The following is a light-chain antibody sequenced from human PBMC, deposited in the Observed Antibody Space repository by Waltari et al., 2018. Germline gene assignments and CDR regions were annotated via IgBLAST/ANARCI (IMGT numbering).Light chain of an antibody. CDR1: KLGSKY. J-gene: IGLJ1*01. Sequence: SYEVTQPPSVSVSPRQRATITCSGEKLGSKYVSWYQQKSGQSPVLVIYRDDKRPSGIAERFSGSNCGNTATLAMGGTRPMDGADYYCQAWDSSAFVFGAGTKVTVL. V-gene: IGLV3-1*01. CDR3: QAWDSSAFV. CDR2: RDD.